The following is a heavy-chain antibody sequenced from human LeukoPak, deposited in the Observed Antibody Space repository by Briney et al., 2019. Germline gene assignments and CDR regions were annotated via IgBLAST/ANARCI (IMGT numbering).Heavy chain of an antibody. CDR1: GGSFSSNEW. CDR3: ASYRDYYDSSGLFDY. D-gene: IGHD3-22*01. V-gene: IGHV4-4*02. J-gene: IGHJ4*02. Sequence: SETLSLTCAVSGGSFSSNEWWSWVRQPPGKGLEWIGEINHSESTNYNPSLKSRVTIPVDTSKNQFSLKLSSVTAADTAVYYCASYRDYYDSSGLFDYWGQGTLVTVSS. CDR2: INHSEST.